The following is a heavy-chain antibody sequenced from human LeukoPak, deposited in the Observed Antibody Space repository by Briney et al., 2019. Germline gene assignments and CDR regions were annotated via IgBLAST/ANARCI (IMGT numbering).Heavy chain of an antibody. CDR2: ISYDGSNK. CDR3: AKVVDCSGDSCYSVALDY. D-gene: IGHD2-15*01. J-gene: IGHJ4*02. CDR1: GFTFSSHG. Sequence: GGSLRLSCAASGFTFSSHGMHWVRRAPGKGLEWVAVISYDGSNKYYADSVKGRFSISRDNSKNTLYLQMNSLRAEDSAVYFCAKVVDCSGDSCYSVALDYWGQGTLVTVSS. V-gene: IGHV3-30*18.